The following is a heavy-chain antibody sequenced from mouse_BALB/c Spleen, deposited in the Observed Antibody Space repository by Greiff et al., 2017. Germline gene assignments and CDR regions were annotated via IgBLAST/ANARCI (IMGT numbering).Heavy chain of an antibody. Sequence: QVQLQQSGAELMKPGASVKISCKATGYTFSSYWIEWVKQRPGQGLEWIGQIYPGDGDTNYNGKFKGKATLTADKSSSTAYMQLSSLTSEDSAVYFCARLGGPFAYWGQGTLVTVAA. D-gene: IGHD3-3*01. V-gene: IGHV1-80*01. CDR2: IYPGDGDT. CDR3: ARLGGPFAY. J-gene: IGHJ3*01. CDR1: GYTFSSYW.